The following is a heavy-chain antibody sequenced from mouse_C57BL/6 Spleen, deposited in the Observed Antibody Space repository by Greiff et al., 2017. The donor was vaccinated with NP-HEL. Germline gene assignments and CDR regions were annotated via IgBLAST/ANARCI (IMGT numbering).Heavy chain of an antibody. D-gene: IGHD2-4*01. CDR1: GYAFSSYW. CDR2: IYPGDGDT. J-gene: IGHJ4*01. Sequence: LQQSGASVKISCTASGYAFSSYWMTWVKQRPGKGLEWLGQIYPGDGDTNYNGKFKGKATLTADKSSSTAYMQLSSLTSEDSAVYFCANTHYDYDVGAMDYWGQGTSVTVSS. V-gene: IGHV1-80*01. CDR3: ANTHYDYDVGAMDY.